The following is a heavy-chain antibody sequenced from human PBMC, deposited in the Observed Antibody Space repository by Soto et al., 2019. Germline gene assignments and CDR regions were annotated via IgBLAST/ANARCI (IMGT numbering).Heavy chain of an antibody. V-gene: IGHV1-18*01. CDR1: GYTFTSYG. Sequence: ASVKVSCKASGYTFTSYGISWVRQAPGQGLEWMGWISAYNGNTNYAQKLQGRVTMTTDTSTSTAYMELRSLRSDDTAVYYCARDFTIFGVVTDFDYWGRGTLVTVSS. CDR3: ARDFTIFGVVTDFDY. CDR2: ISAYNGNT. D-gene: IGHD3-3*01. J-gene: IGHJ4*02.